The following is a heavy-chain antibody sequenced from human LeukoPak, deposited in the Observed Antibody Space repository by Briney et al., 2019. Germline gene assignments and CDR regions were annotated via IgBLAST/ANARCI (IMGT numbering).Heavy chain of an antibody. CDR3: ARGRSGWSPTYCYYYYMDV. J-gene: IGHJ6*03. Sequence: GASVKVSCKASGYTFTSYDINWVRQATGQGLEWMGWMNPNSGNTGYAQKFQGRVTMTRNTSISTAYMELSSLRSEDTAVYYCARGRSGWSPTYCYYYYMDVWGKGTTVTVSS. CDR1: GYTFTSYD. CDR2: MNPNSGNT. D-gene: IGHD6-19*01. V-gene: IGHV1-8*01.